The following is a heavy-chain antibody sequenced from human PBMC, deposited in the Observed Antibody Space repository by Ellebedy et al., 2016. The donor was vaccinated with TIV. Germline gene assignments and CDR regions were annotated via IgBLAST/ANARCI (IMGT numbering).Heavy chain of an antibody. J-gene: IGHJ4*02. CDR2: ISGSGDSI. D-gene: IGHD2-2*01. V-gene: IGHV3-23*01. CDR3: ALRYCSSTSCYGLDY. Sequence: GESLKISCVASGFTISSYAMTWVRQAPGKGLEWGSTISGSGDSIYSAHSVKGRFTISRDNSKNTLYLQMNSLRAEDTAVYYCALRYCSSTSCYGLDYWGQGTLVTVSS. CDR1: GFTISSYA.